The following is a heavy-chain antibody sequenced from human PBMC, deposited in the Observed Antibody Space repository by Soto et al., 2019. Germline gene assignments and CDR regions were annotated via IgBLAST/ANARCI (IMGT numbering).Heavy chain of an antibody. CDR2: IYHSGST. D-gene: IGHD2-15*01. J-gene: IGHJ5*02. Sequence: PSETLSLTCAVSGGSISSGGYSWSWIRQPPGKGLEWIGYIYHSGSTYYNPSLKSRVTISVDRSKNQFSLKLSSVTAADTAVYYCATRKGYCSGGSCSNWFDPWGQGTLVTVSS. CDR3: ATRKGYCSGGSCSNWFDP. CDR1: GGSISSGGYS. V-gene: IGHV4-30-2*01.